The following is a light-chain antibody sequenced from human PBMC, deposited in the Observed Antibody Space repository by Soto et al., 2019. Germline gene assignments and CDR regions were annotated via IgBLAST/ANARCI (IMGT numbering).Light chain of an antibody. CDR3: QQYNNSPEYT. V-gene: IGKV3-20*01. CDR1: QSVTRSS. J-gene: IGKJ2*01. CDR2: GAS. Sequence: ESVLTQSPGTLSLSPGERATLSCKASQSVTRSSLAWYQQKPGQAPRLLIYGASSRATGIPDRFSGSGSGSDFTLTISRLEPEDFAVYFCQQYNNSPEYTFGQGTRLEIK.